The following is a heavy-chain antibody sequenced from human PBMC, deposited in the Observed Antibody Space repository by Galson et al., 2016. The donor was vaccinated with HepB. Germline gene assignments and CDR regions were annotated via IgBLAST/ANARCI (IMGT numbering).Heavy chain of an antibody. V-gene: IGHV3-30*14. CDR1: GFTFSSFS. J-gene: IGHJ4*02. Sequence: SLRLSCAASGFTFSSFSMHWVRQAPGKALEGVSFISYYESDGDKYYTDSVKGRFTVSRDNSKNTLYLQMNSLRAEDTAVYNCARDPPANSNWGPGTLVTVSS. D-gene: IGHD2-21*01. CDR2: ISYYESDGDK. CDR3: ARDPPANSN.